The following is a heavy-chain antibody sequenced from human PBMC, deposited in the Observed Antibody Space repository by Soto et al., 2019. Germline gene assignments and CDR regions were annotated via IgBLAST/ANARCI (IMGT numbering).Heavy chain of an antibody. J-gene: IGHJ4*02. CDR1: GFNFSSYW. V-gene: IGHV3-7*01. CDR3: ASSIN. CDR2: TKRDASET. Sequence: GGSLRLSCEGTGFNFSSYWMHWVRQAPGKGLECVANTKRDASETYYADSVKGRFTISRDNTKNSLYLQMNSLRVEDTAVYYCASSINWGQGTLVTVSS.